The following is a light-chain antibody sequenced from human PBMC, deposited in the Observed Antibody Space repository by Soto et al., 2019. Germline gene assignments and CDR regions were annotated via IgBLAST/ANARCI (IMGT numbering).Light chain of an antibody. J-gene: IGKJ2*01. V-gene: IGKV1-39*01. CDR2: SAS. CDR3: QQSFSIPYI. Sequence: DLQMTQSPSSLSAFAGDRVTITCRASQSISSNLNWYQQKPGKAPKLLIYSASSLQSGVPSRFSGSGSGTDFTLTITSLQPEGFATYYCQQSFSIPYIFGQGTKLDIK. CDR1: QSISSN.